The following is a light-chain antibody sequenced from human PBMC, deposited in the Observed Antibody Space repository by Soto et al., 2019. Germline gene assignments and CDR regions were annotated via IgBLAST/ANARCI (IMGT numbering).Light chain of an antibody. CDR3: AAWDDSLNVWV. CDR2: DSN. CDR1: SSNIGNNY. Sequence: QSVLTQPPSVSAAPGQKVTISCSGSSSNIGNNYVSWYQQLPGTAPKLLIYDSNKRPSGIPDRFSGSKSGTSATLDITGLQSEDEADYYCAAWDDSLNVWVFGGGTKLTVL. J-gene: IGLJ3*02. V-gene: IGLV1-51*01.